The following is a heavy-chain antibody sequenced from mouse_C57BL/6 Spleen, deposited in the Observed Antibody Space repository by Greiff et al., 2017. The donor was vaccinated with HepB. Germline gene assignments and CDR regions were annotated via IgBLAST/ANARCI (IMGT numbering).Heavy chain of an antibody. CDR1: GYTFTSYW. Sequence: VQLQQPGAELVMPGASVKLSCKASGYTFTSYWMHWVKQRPGQGLEWIGEIDPSDSYTNYNQKFKGKSTVTVDKSSSTAYMQLSSLTSEDSAVYYCARRDYYGSSYPAWFAYWGQGTLVTVSA. D-gene: IGHD1-1*01. J-gene: IGHJ3*01. V-gene: IGHV1-69*01. CDR3: ARRDYYGSSYPAWFAY. CDR2: IDPSDSYT.